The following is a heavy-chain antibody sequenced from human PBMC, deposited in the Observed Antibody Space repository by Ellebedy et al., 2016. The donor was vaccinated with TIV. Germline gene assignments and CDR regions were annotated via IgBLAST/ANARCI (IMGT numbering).Heavy chain of an antibody. CDR2: IYYSGST. V-gene: IGHV4-31*01. Sequence: MPSETLSLTCTVSGGSISSGGYYWSWIRQHPGKGLEWIGYIYYSGSTYYNPSLKSLVTISVDTSNNQFSLKLSSVTAADTAVYYCARAIAVASYYFDYWGQGTLVTVSS. D-gene: IGHD6-19*01. CDR1: GGSISSGGYY. J-gene: IGHJ4*02. CDR3: ARAIAVASYYFDY.